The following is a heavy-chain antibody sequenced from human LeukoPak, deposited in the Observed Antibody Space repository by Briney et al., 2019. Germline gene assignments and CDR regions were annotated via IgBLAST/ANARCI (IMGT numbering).Heavy chain of an antibody. CDR3: AIPPGYCSGGSCFDY. V-gene: IGHV3-21*01. D-gene: IGHD2-15*01. CDR2: ISSSSCI. CDR1: GFTFSSYS. J-gene: IGHJ4*02. Sequence: GGSLRLSCAASGFTFSSYSMNWVRQAPGKGLERVSSISSSSCIYYADSVKGRFTISRDNAKNSLYLQMNSLRAEDTAVYYCAIPPGYCSGGSCFDYWGQGTLVTGSS.